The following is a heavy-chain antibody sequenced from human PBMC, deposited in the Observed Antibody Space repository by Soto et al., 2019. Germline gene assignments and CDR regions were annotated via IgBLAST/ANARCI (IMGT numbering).Heavy chain of an antibody. CDR2: ISAYNGNT. D-gene: IGHD3-3*01. Sequence: QVQLVQSGAEVKKPGASVKVSCKASGSAFNSYAISWVRQAPGQGLEWMGWISAYNGNTNYAQKLQGRVTMTTDTATSTAYMELRSLSSDDTAVYYCALSGYRYYYYYYMDVRGKGTTVTVSS. CDR1: GSAFNSYA. J-gene: IGHJ6*03. V-gene: IGHV1-18*01. CDR3: ALSGYRYYYYYYMDV.